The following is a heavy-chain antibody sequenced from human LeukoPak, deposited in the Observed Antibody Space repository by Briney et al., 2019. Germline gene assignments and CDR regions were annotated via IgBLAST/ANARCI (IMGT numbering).Heavy chain of an antibody. Sequence: TGGSLRLSCAASGFTFSSYGMSWVRQAQGKGLEWVSAISGSGGSTYYADSVKGRFTISRDNSKNTLYLQMNSLRAEDTAVYYCARDRWYYYDSSDYYHDAFDIWGQGTMVTVSS. J-gene: IGHJ3*02. CDR2: ISGSGGST. CDR3: ARDRWYYYDSSDYYHDAFDI. CDR1: GFTFSSYG. D-gene: IGHD3-22*01. V-gene: IGHV3-23*01.